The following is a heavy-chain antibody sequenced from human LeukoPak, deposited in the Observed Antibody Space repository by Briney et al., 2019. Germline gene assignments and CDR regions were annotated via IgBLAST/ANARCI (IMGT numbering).Heavy chain of an antibody. Sequence: GGSLRLSCAASGFAFIDYWMSWVRQAPGKGLEWVANIKEDGSEKYYVDSVKGRFTISRDNAKNTLYLQMNSLRAEDTAVYYCARENCGGDCNFDHWGQGTLVMVSS. D-gene: IGHD2-21*02. J-gene: IGHJ4*02. CDR1: GFAFIDYW. CDR2: IKEDGSEK. V-gene: IGHV3-7*04. CDR3: ARENCGGDCNFDH.